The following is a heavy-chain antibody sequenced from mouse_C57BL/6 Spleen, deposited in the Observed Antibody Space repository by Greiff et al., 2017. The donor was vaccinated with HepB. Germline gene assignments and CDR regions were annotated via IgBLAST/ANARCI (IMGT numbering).Heavy chain of an antibody. J-gene: IGHJ4*01. Sequence: EVQLQQSGPELVKPGASVKIPCKASGYTFTDYNMDWVKQSHGKSLEWIGDINPNNGGTIYNQKFKGKATLTVDKSSSTAYMELRSLTSEDTAVYYCARVVTTGDYYAMDYWGQGTSVTVSS. D-gene: IGHD2-2*01. CDR2: INPNNGGT. V-gene: IGHV1-18*01. CDR3: ARVVTTGDYYAMDY. CDR1: GYTFTDYN.